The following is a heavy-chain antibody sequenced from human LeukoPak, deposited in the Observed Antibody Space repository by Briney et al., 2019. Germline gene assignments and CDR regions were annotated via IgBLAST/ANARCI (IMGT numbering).Heavy chain of an antibody. V-gene: IGHV4-39*07. CDR1: GGSISSGGYY. D-gene: IGHD3-3*01. Sequence: SETLSLTCTVSGGSISSGGYYWSWIRQPPGKGLEWIGEINHSGSTNYNPSLKSRVTISVDTSKNQFSLKLSSVTAADTAVYYCARGVLYYDFWSGYRPPGMDVWGQGTTVTVSS. CDR3: ARGVLYYDFWSGYRPPGMDV. CDR2: INHSGST. J-gene: IGHJ6*02.